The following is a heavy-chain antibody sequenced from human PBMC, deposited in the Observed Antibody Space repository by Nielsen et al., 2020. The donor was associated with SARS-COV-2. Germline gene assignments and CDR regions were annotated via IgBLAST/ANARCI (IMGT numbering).Heavy chain of an antibody. Sequence: GESLKISCAASGFTFGGYAMHWVRQAPGKGLEWVADIKPDGSEKVYVDSVKGRFTISRDNAKNSMSLQMNSLRVEDTAVYYCARDWSRAADVWGQGTMVTVSS. CDR3: ARDWSRAADV. J-gene: IGHJ3*01. CDR1: GFTFGGYA. D-gene: IGHD2-15*01. CDR2: IKPDGSEK. V-gene: IGHV3-7*01.